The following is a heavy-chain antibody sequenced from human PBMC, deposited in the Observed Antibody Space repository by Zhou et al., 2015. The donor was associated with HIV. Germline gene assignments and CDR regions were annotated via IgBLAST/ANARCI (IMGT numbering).Heavy chain of an antibody. CDR3: ARSSVNHDNAFDL. CDR1: GGTFSYA. V-gene: IGHV1-69*06. J-gene: IGHJ3*01. D-gene: IGHD3-22*01. Sequence: QVQLVQSGAEVKKPGSSVKVSCKASGGTFSYAINWVRQAPGQGLEWMGGIIPIFGTTNYAQKFRDRVNISADKSTSTTYMELTSLTSEDAALYFCARSSVNHDNAFDLWGQGTKVIVSS. CDR2: IIPIFGTT.